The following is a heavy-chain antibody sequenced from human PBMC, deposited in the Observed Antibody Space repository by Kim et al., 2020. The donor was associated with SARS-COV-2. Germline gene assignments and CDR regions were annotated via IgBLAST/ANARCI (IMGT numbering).Heavy chain of an antibody. D-gene: IGHD5-12*01. CDR2: IIPILGIA. J-gene: IGHJ6*02. CDR1: GGTFSSYT. CDR3: ARDEGSSIVATTYYYYGMDV. Sequence: SVKVSCKASGGTFSSYTISWVRQAPGQGLEWMGRIIPILGIANYAQKFQGRVTITADKSTSTAYMELSSLRSEDTAVYYCARDEGSSIVATTYYYYGMDVWGQGTTVTVSS. V-gene: IGHV1-69*04.